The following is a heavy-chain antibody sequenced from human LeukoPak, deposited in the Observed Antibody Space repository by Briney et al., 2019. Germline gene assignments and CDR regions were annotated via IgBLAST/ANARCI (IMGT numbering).Heavy chain of an antibody. CDR1: GGSISSGGYY. Sequence: PSETLSLTCTVSGGSISSGGYYWSWIRQHPGKGLEWIGYIYYSGSTYYNPSLKSRVTISVDTSKNQFSLKLSSVTAADTVVYYYAREGPQDDSRFDPWGQGTLVTVSS. CDR3: AREGPQDDSRFDP. V-gene: IGHV4-31*03. CDR2: IYYSGST. D-gene: IGHD3-22*01. J-gene: IGHJ5*02.